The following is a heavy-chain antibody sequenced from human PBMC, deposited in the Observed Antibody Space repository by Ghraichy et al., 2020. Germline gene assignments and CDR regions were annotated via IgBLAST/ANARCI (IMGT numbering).Heavy chain of an antibody. J-gene: IGHJ3*02. D-gene: IGHD6-19*01. CDR2: INHSGST. V-gene: IGHV4-34*01. CDR3: ARFQMHSSGWYAVVDAFDI. CDR1: GGSFSGYY. Sequence: SETLSLTCAVYGGSFSGYYWSWIRQPPGKGLEWIGEINHSGSTNYNPSLKSRVTISVDTSKNQFSLKLSSVTAADTAVYYCARFQMHSSGWYAVVDAFDIWGQGTMVTVSS.